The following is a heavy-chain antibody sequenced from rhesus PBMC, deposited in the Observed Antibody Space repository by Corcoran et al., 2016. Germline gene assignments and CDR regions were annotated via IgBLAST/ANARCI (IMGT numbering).Heavy chain of an antibody. Sequence: EVQLVETGGGLVQPGGSLKLSCAASGFTFSSYGMSWVRQAQGKGLEWVSDINSGGGAKNSANSGKGRLTIYRDNSKNTLSLQMNSLRAEDTAVYYCGKGYNFWTATTNFDFWGQGVLVTVSS. CDR1: GFTFSSYG. D-gene: IGHD3-3*01. J-gene: IGHJ4*01. CDR2: INSGGGAK. CDR3: GKGYNFWTATTNFDF. V-gene: IGHV3S5*01.